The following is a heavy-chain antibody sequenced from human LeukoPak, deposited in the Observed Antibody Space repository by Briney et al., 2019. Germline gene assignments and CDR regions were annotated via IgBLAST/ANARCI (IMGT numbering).Heavy chain of an antibody. V-gene: IGHV1-69*04. D-gene: IGHD4-17*01. CDR3: ARDGGDYGDYVGPYYFDY. J-gene: IGHJ4*02. CDR2: IIPILGIA. CDR1: GGTFSSYA. Sequence: GASVKVSCKASGGTFSSYAISWVRQAPGQGLEWMGRIIPILGIANYAQKFQGRVTITADKSTSTAYMELSSLRSEDTAVYYCARDGGDYGDYVGPYYFDYWGQGTLVTVSS.